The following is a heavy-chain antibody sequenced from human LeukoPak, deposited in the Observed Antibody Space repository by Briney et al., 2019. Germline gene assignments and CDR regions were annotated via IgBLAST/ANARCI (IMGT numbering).Heavy chain of an antibody. CDR2: INPYNGDT. D-gene: IGHD3-22*01. V-gene: IGHV1-18*01. Sequence: ASVKVSCKASGYTFTTYGISWVRQAPGQGLEWMGWINPYNGDTNYAQKLQGRVTMTTDTSTSTAYMELRSLRSDDTAVYYCARDLSDYYDSSGYGHFDYWGQGTLVTVSS. J-gene: IGHJ4*02. CDR1: GYTFTTYG. CDR3: ARDLSDYYDSSGYGHFDY.